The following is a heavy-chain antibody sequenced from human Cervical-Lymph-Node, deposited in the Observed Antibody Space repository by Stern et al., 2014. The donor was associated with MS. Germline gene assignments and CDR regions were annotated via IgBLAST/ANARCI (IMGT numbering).Heavy chain of an antibody. V-gene: IGHV3-30*18. J-gene: IGHJ6*02. CDR2: TSYDGGNR. D-gene: IGHD5-18*01. CDR1: RFTFRRYG. Sequence: QVQLVQSGGGVVQPGTSLRLSCTGSRFTFRRYGIHWVRQAPGKGLEWVSVTSYDGGNRQNADSVKGRFTISRDNSKNTVYLHLNSLRPEDTGVYHCAKDRRGGYNYLYGMDVWGQGTTVTVS. CDR3: AKDRRGGYNYLYGMDV.